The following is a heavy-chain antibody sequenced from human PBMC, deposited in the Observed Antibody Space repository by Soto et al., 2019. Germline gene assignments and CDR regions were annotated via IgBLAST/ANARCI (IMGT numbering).Heavy chain of an antibody. J-gene: IGHJ6*02. CDR1: GGSISGSYYY. CDR2: VFYTGFT. Sequence: PSETLSLTCAVSGGSISGSYYYWGWLRQSPGRGPEWIGSVFYTGFTSYNPSLKSRVTISVDTSKNQFSLKLSSVTAADTAVYYCARTDRGVPAAIRYYGMDVWGQGTTVTVSS. CDR3: ARTDRGVPAAIRYYGMDV. D-gene: IGHD2-2*02. V-gene: IGHV4-39*07.